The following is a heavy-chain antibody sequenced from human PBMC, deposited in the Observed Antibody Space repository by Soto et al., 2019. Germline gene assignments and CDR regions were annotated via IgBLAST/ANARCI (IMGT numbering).Heavy chain of an antibody. J-gene: IGHJ6*02. CDR3: AKSSSGSYYYGMDV. Sequence: HPGGSLSLSCAASGFTFSSYAMSWVRQAPGRGLEWVSAISGSGGSTYYADSVKGRFTISRDNSKNTLYLQMNSLRAEDTAVYHCAKSSSGSYYYGMDVWGQGTTVTVSS. D-gene: IGHD3-22*01. CDR2: ISGSGGST. CDR1: GFTFSSYA. V-gene: IGHV3-23*01.